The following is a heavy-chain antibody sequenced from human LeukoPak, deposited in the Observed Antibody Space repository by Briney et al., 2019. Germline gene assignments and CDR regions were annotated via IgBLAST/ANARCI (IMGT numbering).Heavy chain of an antibody. CDR1: IGSISNSNYF. CDR3: ARSIEVVARRVWYYYHGMDV. D-gene: IGHD3-22*01. J-gene: IGHJ6*02. V-gene: IGHV4-39*01. Sequence: SETLSLTCTVSIGSISNSNYFWGWIRQPPGKGLEWIGSVYYTGSTYYNPSFKSRVTISLDASKSQVSLKLNSVTAADSAVYFCARSIEVVARRVWYYYHGMDVWGQGTSVTVSS. CDR2: VYYTGST.